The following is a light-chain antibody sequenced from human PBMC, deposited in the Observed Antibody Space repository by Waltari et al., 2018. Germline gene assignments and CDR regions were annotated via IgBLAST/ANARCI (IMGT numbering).Light chain of an antibody. J-gene: IGKJ5*01. CDR3: QQFSNLPIT. Sequence: DIQMTQSPSSLSASAGDRVTITCQASRDISNDLNWYQQKPGKAPKLLISDASNLETGVPSRFSGSGSGTDFTFTITSLQPEDIATYYCQQFSNLPITFGQGTRLEIK. CDR1: RDISND. V-gene: IGKV1-33*01. CDR2: DAS.